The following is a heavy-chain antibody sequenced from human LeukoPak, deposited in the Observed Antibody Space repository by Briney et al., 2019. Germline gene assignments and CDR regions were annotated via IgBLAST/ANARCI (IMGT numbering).Heavy chain of an antibody. V-gene: IGHV3-7*01. CDR2: IKQDGSEE. D-gene: IGHD6-13*01. CDR3: ARALILAAADDY. Sequence: GGSLRLSCAASRFTFSSYWMNWVRQAPGKGLEWVANIKQDGSEEYYVDAVKGRFTISRDNAKNSLYLQMNSLRVEDTAVYYCARALILAAADDYWGQGTLVTVSS. CDR1: RFTFSSYW. J-gene: IGHJ4*02.